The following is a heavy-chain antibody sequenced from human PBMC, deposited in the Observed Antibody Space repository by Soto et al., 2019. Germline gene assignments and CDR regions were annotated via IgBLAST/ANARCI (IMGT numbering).Heavy chain of an antibody. V-gene: IGHV4-59*01. CDR2: IYYSGST. Sequence: SETLSLTCTVSGGSISSYYWSWIRQPPGKGLEWIGYIYYSGSTNYNPSLKSRVTISVDTSKNQFSLKLSSVTAADTAVYYCARVSHWGYYDSSGYPLLGFNPWGQGTLVTVSS. D-gene: IGHD3-22*01. CDR3: ARVSHWGYYDSSGYPLLGFNP. CDR1: GGSISSYY. J-gene: IGHJ5*02.